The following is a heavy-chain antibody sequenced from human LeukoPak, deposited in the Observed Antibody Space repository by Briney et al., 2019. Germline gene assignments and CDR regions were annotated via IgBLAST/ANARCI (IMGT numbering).Heavy chain of an antibody. J-gene: IGHJ4*02. CDR3: AKDFSRSSFYFDY. CDR1: GFTFSEYA. D-gene: IGHD6-6*01. CDR2: ISGSGGST. V-gene: IGHV3-23*01. Sequence: GGSLRLSCSASGFTFSEYAMSWVRQAPGKGLEWVSAISGSGGSTYYADSVKGRFTSSRDNSKNTLYLQMNSLRAGDTAVYYCAKDFSRSSFYFDYWGQGTLVTVSS.